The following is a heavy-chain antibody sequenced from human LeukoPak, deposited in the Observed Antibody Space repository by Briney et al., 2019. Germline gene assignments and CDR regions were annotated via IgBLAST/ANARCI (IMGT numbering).Heavy chain of an antibody. Sequence: PGGSLRLSCAASGFTFSSYEMNWVRQAPGKGLGWISYISSSSSTIYYADSVKGRFTISRDNAKKSLYMQMNSLRAEDTAVYYCVRVGGAFDLWGQGTRVSVSS. CDR3: VRVGGAFDL. D-gene: IGHD3-16*01. J-gene: IGHJ3*01. V-gene: IGHV3-48*03. CDR1: GFTFSSYE. CDR2: ISSSSSTI.